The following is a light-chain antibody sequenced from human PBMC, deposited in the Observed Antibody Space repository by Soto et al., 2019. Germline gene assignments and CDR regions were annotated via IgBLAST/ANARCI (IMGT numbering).Light chain of an antibody. CDR2: GAS. CDR1: QSVSSSY. CDR3: QQYSSYWT. Sequence: EIVLTQSPGTLSLSPGERATLSCRASQSVSSSYLAWYQQKPGQAPRLLIYGASNRATGIPDRFSGSGSGTDFTLTISRLEPEDFATYYCQQYSSYWTFAQGTK. J-gene: IGKJ1*01. V-gene: IGKV3-20*01.